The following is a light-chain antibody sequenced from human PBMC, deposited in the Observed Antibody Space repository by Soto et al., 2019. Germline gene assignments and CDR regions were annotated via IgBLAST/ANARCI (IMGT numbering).Light chain of an antibody. CDR1: QSIGNN. Sequence: ESVLTQSPATLSLSPGERATLSCRASQSIGNNLAWYQQKPGQTPRLLIYGASSRATGIPDRFGGSGSGTDFTLTISRLEPEDFAVYYCQQYGSSPWTFGQGTKVDIK. V-gene: IGKV3-20*01. J-gene: IGKJ1*01. CDR2: GAS. CDR3: QQYGSSPWT.